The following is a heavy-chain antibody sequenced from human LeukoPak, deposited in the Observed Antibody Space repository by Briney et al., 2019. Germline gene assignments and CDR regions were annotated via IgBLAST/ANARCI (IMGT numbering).Heavy chain of an antibody. Sequence: RASVKVSCKASGYTFTSYGISWVRQAPGQGLEWMGWISAYNGNTNYAQKLQGRVTMTTDTSRSTAYMELRSLRSDDTAVYYCARDGGDFWSGPVAFDIWGQGTMVTVSS. J-gene: IGHJ3*02. V-gene: IGHV1-18*01. D-gene: IGHD3-3*01. CDR3: ARDGGDFWSGPVAFDI. CDR1: GYTFTSYG. CDR2: ISAYNGNT.